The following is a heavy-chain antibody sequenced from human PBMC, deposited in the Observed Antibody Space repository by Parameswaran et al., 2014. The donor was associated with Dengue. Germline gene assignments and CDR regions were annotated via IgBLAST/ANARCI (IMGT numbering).Heavy chain of an antibody. J-gene: IGHJ3*02. CDR2: IYYSGST. Sequence: WIRQPPGKGLEWIGYIYYSGSTYYNPSLKSRVTISVDTSKNQFSLKLSSVTAADTAVYYCARERPVDYGADHDAFDIWGQGTMVTVSS. V-gene: IGHV4-31*02. D-gene: IGHD4-17*01. CDR3: ARERPVDYGADHDAFDI.